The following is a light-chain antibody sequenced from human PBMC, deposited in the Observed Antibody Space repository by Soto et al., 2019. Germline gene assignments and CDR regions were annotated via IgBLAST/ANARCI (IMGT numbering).Light chain of an antibody. J-gene: IGLJ1*01. CDR3: CSYAGSYNYV. CDR1: SSDVGAYNY. V-gene: IGLV2-11*01. CDR2: DVS. Sequence: QSALTQPRSVSGSPGQSVTISCTGTSSDVGAYNYVSWYQQHPGKAPKVMIYDVSKRPSGVPDRFSGSKSGTTASLTISGLQADGEADYYCCSYAGSYNYVFGSGTKVTVL.